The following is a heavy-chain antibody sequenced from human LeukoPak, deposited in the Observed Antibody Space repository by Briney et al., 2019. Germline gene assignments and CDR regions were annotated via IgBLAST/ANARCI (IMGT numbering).Heavy chain of an antibody. CDR1: GFTFSSYA. D-gene: IGHD3-10*01. CDR3: ARDRRAFYGSGSQYYYGMDV. Sequence: PGGSLILSCAASGFTFSSYAMHWVRQAPGKGLEWVAVISYDGSNKYYADSVKGRFTISRDNSKNTLYLQMNSLRAEDTAVYYCARDRRAFYGSGSQYYYGMDVWGQGTTVTVSS. V-gene: IGHV3-30-3*01. CDR2: ISYDGSNK. J-gene: IGHJ6*02.